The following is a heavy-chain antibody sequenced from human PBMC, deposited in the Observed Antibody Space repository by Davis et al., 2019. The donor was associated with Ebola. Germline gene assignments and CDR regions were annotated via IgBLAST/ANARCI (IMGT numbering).Heavy chain of an antibody. J-gene: IGHJ4*02. V-gene: IGHV4-4*02. D-gene: IGHD3-16*01. Sequence: GSLRLSCAVSGGSISSSNWWSWVRQPPGKGLEWIGEIYHSGSTNYNPSLKSRVTISVDKSKNQFSLKLSSVPAADTAVYYCARDGIGGYDYVWGQWGQGTLVTVSS. CDR3: ARDGIGGYDYVWGQ. CDR1: GGSISSSNW. CDR2: IYHSGST.